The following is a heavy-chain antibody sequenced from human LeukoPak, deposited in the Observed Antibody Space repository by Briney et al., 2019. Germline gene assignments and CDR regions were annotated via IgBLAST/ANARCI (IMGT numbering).Heavy chain of an antibody. CDR1: GFTFSSYP. V-gene: IGHV3-64D*06. CDR3: VKRTRDYNYYDY. CDR2: ISSDGDTR. D-gene: IGHD2-21*01. Sequence: PGGSLRLSCSGSGFTFSSYPMHWVRQAPGRGLEYVSSISSDGDTRYYADSVQGRFTISRDNSKNTLYLQTNSLRPEDTAVYYCVKRTRDYNYYDYWGRGTLVTVSS. J-gene: IGHJ4*02.